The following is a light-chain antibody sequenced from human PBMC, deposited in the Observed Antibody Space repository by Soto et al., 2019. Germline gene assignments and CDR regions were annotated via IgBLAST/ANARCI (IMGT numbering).Light chain of an antibody. CDR1: QGITSY. CDR3: QQLYSYPLT. J-gene: IGKJ4*01. CDR2: AAS. V-gene: IGKV1-9*01. Sequence: IQVTQSPSSLSASVGDRVTITCRASQGITSYLAWYQQKPGKAPKLLIYAASALQTGVSSRFSGSGYGTDFALTISNLQPEDFATYFCQQLYSYPLTFGGGTTVEV.